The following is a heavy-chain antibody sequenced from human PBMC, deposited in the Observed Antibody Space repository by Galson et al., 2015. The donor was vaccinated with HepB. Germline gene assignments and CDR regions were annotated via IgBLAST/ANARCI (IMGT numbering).Heavy chain of an antibody. CDR3: ARGQTPRSGTYYFDY. J-gene: IGHJ4*02. CDR2: ISYDGSNK. CDR1: GFTFSSYA. Sequence: SLRLSCAASGFTFSSYAMHWVRQAPGKGLEWVAVISYDGSNKYYADSVKGRFTISRDNSKNTLYLQMNSLRAEDTAVYYCARGQTPRSGTYYFDYWGQGTLVTVSS. D-gene: IGHD3-10*01. V-gene: IGHV3-30*04.